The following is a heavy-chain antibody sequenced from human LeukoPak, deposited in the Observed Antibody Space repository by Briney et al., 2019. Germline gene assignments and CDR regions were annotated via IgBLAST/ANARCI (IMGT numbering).Heavy chain of an antibody. V-gene: IGHV3-11*04. CDR2: ISGSGGST. D-gene: IGHD3-9*01. J-gene: IGHJ4*02. CDR1: GFTFSDYN. Sequence: GGSLRLSCAASGFTFSDYNMRWIRQAPGKGLEWVSAISGSGGSTYYADSVKGRFTISRDNAKNSLYLQMNSLRAEDTAVYYCVTNFDPDVDWGQGTLVTVSS. CDR3: VTNFDPDVD.